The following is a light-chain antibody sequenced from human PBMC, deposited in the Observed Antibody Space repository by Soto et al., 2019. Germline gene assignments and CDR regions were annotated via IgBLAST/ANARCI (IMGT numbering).Light chain of an antibody. V-gene: IGKV3-20*01. J-gene: IGKJ1*01. Sequence: EIVLTQSPATLSSFPGDRVTLSCRASQYINTRLAWYQHRPGQAPRLLIYQTSIRAAGIPARFSGSGSGTDFTLTISRLEPEDSAVYHCQQYGSSPTTFGQGTKVDIK. CDR3: QQYGSSPTT. CDR2: QTS. CDR1: QYINTR.